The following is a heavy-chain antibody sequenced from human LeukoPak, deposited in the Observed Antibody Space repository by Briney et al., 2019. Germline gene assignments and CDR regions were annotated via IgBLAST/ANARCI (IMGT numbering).Heavy chain of an antibody. V-gene: IGHV3-23*01. CDR2: IDRSGGST. CDR3: ARGSHGEHDS. CDR1: GFSFNIYA. Sequence: GDSLRLSCAASGFSFNIYAMSWVRQAPGKGLEWDAAIDRSGGSTFYADSVKGRFTISKDNSKNTLYLQINSLRVDDTAIYYCARGSHGEHDSWGQGTLVTVSS. D-gene: IGHD4-17*01. J-gene: IGHJ5*01.